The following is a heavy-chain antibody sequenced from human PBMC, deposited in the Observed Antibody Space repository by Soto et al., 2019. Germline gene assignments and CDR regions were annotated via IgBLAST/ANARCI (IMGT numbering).Heavy chain of an antibody. CDR1: GGMFYSSA. Sequence: QVQLVQSGAEVKTPGSSVKVSCKASGGMFYSSAINWVRQAPGQGLEWVGGIVPIYRTADYAQKFQGRVTITADESARTSYMELRSLKSQDTAVYYCVRDSGAKLSSSWGQGTLVTVSS. CDR3: VRDSGAKLSSS. V-gene: IGHV1-69*01. J-gene: IGHJ4*02. D-gene: IGHD6-13*01. CDR2: IVPIYRTA.